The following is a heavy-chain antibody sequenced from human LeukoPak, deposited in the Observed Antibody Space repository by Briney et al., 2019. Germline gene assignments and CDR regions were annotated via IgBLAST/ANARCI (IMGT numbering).Heavy chain of an antibody. Sequence: GGSLRLSCAASGFSFSSYEMNWVRQAPGKGLEWVAVISDDGSSEYYSDSVKGRFTISSDNSRNSLYLQMNSLRAEDTAVYYCAKDADTATIIYWYFDLWGRGTLVTVSS. D-gene: IGHD5-18*01. V-gene: IGHV3-30*18. J-gene: IGHJ2*01. CDR1: GFSFSSYE. CDR3: AKDADTATIIYWYFDL. CDR2: ISDDGSSE.